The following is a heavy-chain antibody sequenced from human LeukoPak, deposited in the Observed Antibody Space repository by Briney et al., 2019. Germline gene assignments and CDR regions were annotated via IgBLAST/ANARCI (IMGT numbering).Heavy chain of an antibody. D-gene: IGHD3-10*01. V-gene: IGHV3-33*06. CDR2: IWYDGSNI. CDR3: AKEGDRGEALYYYYMDV. J-gene: IGHJ6*03. CDR1: GFMFSDYG. Sequence: GRSLRLSCAATGFMFSDYGMHWVRQAPGKGLEWVAAIWYDGSNIFYADSVKGRFTISRDNSKNALYLQMNRLRAEDTADYYCAKEGDRGEALYYYYMDVWGNGTTVTVSS.